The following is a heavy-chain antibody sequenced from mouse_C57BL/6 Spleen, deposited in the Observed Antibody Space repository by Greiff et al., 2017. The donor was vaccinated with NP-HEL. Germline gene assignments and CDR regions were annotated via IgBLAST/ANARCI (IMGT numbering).Heavy chain of an antibody. CDR1: GYTFTSYW. D-gene: IGHD1-1*01. CDR2: IHPSDSDT. Sequence: QVQLKQPGAELVKPGASVKVSCKASGYTFTSYWMHWVKQRPGQGLEWIGRIHPSDSDTNYNPKFKGKATLTVDKSSSTAYMQLSSLTSEDSAVYYCSTTTPRPWYFDVWGTGTTVTVSS. CDR3: STTTPRPWYFDV. J-gene: IGHJ1*03. V-gene: IGHV1-74*01.